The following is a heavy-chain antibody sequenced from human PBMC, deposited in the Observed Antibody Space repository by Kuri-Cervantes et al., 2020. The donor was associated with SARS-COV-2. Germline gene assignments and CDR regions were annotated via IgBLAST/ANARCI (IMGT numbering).Heavy chain of an antibody. CDR2: IYHSGST. D-gene: IGHD1-26*01. CDR3: AREWVRYSVTYFGTYYSDY. J-gene: IGHJ4*02. V-gene: IGHV4-38-2*02. CDR1: GYSISSGYY. Sequence: GSLRLSCTVSGYSISSGYYWGWIRQPPGKGLEWIGSIYHSGSTYYNPSLKSRVSISVDMSRNQFSLKLRSVTAADTAVYYCAREWVRYSVTYFGTYYSDYWGQGILVTVSS.